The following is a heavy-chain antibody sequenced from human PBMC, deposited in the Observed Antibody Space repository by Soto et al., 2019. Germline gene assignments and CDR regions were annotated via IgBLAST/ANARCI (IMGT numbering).Heavy chain of an antibody. D-gene: IGHD3-3*01. CDR1: GGTFSSYA. J-gene: IGHJ6*02. V-gene: IGHV1-69*13. CDR2: ITPIFGTA. Sequence: SVRVSCKASGGTFSSYAISWVRQAPGQGLEWMGGITPIFGTANYAQKFQGRVTITADESTSTAYMELSSLRSEDTAVYYCARGSVFGVVTPGPYYYYGMDVWGQGTTVTVSS. CDR3: ARGSVFGVVTPGPYYYYGMDV.